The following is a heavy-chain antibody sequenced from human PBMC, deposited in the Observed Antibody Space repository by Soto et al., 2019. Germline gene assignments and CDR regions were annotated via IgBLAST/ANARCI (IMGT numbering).Heavy chain of an antibody. D-gene: IGHD2-8*01. CDR3: ARNGDCTRPGPIAGRFAS. J-gene: IGHJ5*01. CDR2: IYYSGTT. Sequence: SETLSLTCTVSGDSISNYYWTWIRQPPGKGLEWIGYIYYSGTTNYNPSLKSRVTMSVDTSKNQFYLDLNSVTAADKARYYCARNGDCTRPGPIAGRFASWGPGTPLIVS. V-gene: IGHV4-59*12. CDR1: GDSISNYY.